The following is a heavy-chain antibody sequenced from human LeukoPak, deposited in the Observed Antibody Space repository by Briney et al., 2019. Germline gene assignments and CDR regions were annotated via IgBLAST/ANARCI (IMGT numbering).Heavy chain of an antibody. V-gene: IGHV4-59*01. J-gene: IGHJ5*02. D-gene: IGHD3-22*01. CDR3: ARGVYYDTSDNWFDP. Sequence: SETLSLTCTVSGDSISSYYWSWIRQPPGKGLEWIGYIYYSGSTNYNPSLKSRVTISVDTSKNQFSLNLSSVTAADTAVYYCARGVYYDTSDNWFDPWGQGTLVTVSS. CDR1: GDSISSYY. CDR2: IYYSGST.